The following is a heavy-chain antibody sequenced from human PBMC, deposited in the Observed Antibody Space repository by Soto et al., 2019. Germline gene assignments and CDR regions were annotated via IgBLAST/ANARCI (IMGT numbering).Heavy chain of an antibody. CDR2: IYWNDDK. J-gene: IGHJ4*02. V-gene: IGHV2-5*01. CDR3: AHRPSGWYLFDY. CDR1: GFSLSTSGLG. Sequence: QITLKESGPTLVRPTQTLTLTCTFSGFSLSTSGLGVGWIRQPPGQALEWLALIYWNDDKRYSPSLKARLTITKDTSKNQVVLTMTNMDPLDTATYYCAHRPSGWYLFDYWGQGTLVTVSS. D-gene: IGHD6-19*01.